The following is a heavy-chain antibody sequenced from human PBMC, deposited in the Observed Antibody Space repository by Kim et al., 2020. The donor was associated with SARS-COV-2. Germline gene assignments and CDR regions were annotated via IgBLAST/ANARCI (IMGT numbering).Heavy chain of an antibody. D-gene: IGHD2-2*01. CDR1: GYTFTSYA. CDR2: INTNTGNP. Sequence: ASVKVSCKASGYTFTSYAMNWVRQAPGQGLEWMGWINTNTGNPTYAQGFTGRFVFSLDTSVSTAYLQISSLKAEDTAVYYCARDMWCSSTSCYAYYYYYMDVWGKGTTVTVSS. V-gene: IGHV7-4-1*02. J-gene: IGHJ6*03. CDR3: ARDMWCSSTSCYAYYYYYMDV.